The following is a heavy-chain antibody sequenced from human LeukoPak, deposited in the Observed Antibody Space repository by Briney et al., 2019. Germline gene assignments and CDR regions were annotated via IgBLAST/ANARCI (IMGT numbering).Heavy chain of an antibody. CDR1: GFTFSNYG. CDR3: ARDYYDSSGYPSFDP. V-gene: IGHV3-33*01. J-gene: IGHJ5*02. CDR2: IWYDVSNK. D-gene: IGHD3-22*01. Sequence: PGGSLRLSCAASGFTFSNYGMHWVRQAPGKGLEWVAVIWYDVSNKYYADSVKGRFAISRDNSKNTLYLQMNGLRAEDTAVYYCARDYYDSSGYPSFDPWGQGTLVTVSS.